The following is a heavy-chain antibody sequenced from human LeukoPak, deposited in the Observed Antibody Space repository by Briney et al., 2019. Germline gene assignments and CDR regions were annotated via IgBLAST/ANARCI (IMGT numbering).Heavy chain of an antibody. CDR1: GFTFSSYA. CDR3: AKDAGTSHYDILTGLDY. J-gene: IGHJ4*02. V-gene: IGHV3-23*01. Sequence: GGSLRLSCAASGFTFSSYAMSWVRQAPGKGLEWVSTISGNGAKTYYADSVKGRFTISRDNSKNTLYLQMNSLRAEDTAVYYCAKDAGTSHYDILTGLDYWGQGTLVTVSS. D-gene: IGHD3-9*01. CDR2: ISGNGAKT.